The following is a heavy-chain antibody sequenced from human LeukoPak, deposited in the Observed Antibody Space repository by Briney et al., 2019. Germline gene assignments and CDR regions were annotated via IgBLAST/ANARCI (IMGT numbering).Heavy chain of an antibody. J-gene: IGHJ6*03. CDR3: ARVRKSFSGRFFSYAYYYYMDV. D-gene: IGHD1-26*01. CDR2: INHSGST. V-gene: IGHV4-34*01. CDR1: IGSFSDFH. Sequence: SETLSLTCAVYIGSFSDFHWSWIRQPPGKGLEWIAEINHSGSTNYNPSPKSRVTISVDTSKNQFSPKLSSVTAADTAMYYCARVRKSFSGRFFSYAYYYYMDVWGKGTTVTVSS.